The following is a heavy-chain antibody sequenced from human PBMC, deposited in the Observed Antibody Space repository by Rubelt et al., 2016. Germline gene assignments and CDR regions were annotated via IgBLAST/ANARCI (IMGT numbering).Heavy chain of an antibody. Sequence: VQLVESGGGLVKPGGSLRLSCAVSGFTVSSNYMSWVRQAPGKGLEWVAFIRYDGSNKYYADSVKGRFTISRDNSKNTLYLQMNGLRAEETAVYYCARDRGRYFDPDPSYYYGMDVWGQGTTVTVSS. CDR3: ARDRGRYFDPDPSYYYGMDV. CDR2: IRYDGSNK. V-gene: IGHV3-30*02. J-gene: IGHJ6*02. CDR1: GFTVSSNY. D-gene: IGHD3-9*01.